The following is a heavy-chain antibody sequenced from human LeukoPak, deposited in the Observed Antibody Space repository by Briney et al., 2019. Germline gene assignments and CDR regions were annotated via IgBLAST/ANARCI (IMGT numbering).Heavy chain of an antibody. CDR2: ISSSSSTI. Sequence: PGGSLRLSCAASGFTFSSYSMNWVRQAPGKGLEWVSYISSSSSTIYYADSVKGRFTISRDNAKNSLYLQMNSLRAEDTAVYYCARGQGLDGSGSYYYFDYWGQGTLVTVSS. D-gene: IGHD3-10*01. CDR3: ARGQGLDGSGSYYYFDY. CDR1: GFTFSSYS. J-gene: IGHJ4*02. V-gene: IGHV3-48*04.